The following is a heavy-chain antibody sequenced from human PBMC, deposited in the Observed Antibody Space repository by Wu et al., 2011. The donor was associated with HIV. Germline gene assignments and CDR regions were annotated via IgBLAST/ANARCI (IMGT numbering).Heavy chain of an antibody. CDR2: IIPILGTV. J-gene: IGHJ4*02. V-gene: IGHV1-69*14. D-gene: IGHD2-21*01. CDR1: GDTFSTYG. Sequence: QVQLVQSGAEVKKPGSSVKVSCKASGDTFSTYGINWVRQAPGQGLEWMGGIIPILGTVKYAQKFQGRVTITADKSTSTAYMELSSLRSEDTAIYYCARDLGGDEDYWGQGTLATVSS. CDR3: ARDLGGDEDY.